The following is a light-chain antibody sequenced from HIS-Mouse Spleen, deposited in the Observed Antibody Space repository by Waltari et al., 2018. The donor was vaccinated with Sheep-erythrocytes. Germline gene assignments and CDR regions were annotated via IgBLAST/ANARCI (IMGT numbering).Light chain of an antibody. J-gene: IGLJ3*02. CDR3: SSYAGSNNWV. V-gene: IGLV2-11*01. CDR2: DVS. CDR1: SSDVGGYNY. Sequence: QSALTQPRSVSGSPGQSVTISCTGTSSDVGGYNYVSWYQQHPGKAPKLMIYDVSKRPSGVPALFSGSKSGNTASLTVSGLQAEDEADYYCSSYAGSNNWVFGGGTKLTVL.